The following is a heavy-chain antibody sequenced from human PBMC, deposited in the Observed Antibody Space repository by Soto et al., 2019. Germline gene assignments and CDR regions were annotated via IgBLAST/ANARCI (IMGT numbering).Heavy chain of an antibody. CDR1: GFVFSDHY. D-gene: IGHD1-1*01. CDR3: VTGLAGPSTTSGY. Sequence: EVQLVESGGGLVQPGGSLRLSCVGSGFVFSDHYMDWVRQAPGKGLEWVSGTRNKVKNYTTEYAASVKGRFSMTRDESRNSVFLHMSSLKIDDTAVYYCVTGLAGPSTTSGYWGQGTPVTVSS. CDR2: TRNKVKNYTT. V-gene: IGHV3-72*01. J-gene: IGHJ4*02.